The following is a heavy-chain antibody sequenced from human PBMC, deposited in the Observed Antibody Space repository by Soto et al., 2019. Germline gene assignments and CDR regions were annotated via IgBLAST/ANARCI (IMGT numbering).Heavy chain of an antibody. CDR1: GFTFSSYG. CDR3: AKLRGYSYGPFDY. J-gene: IGHJ4*02. V-gene: IGHV3-30*18. CDR2: ISYDGSNK. Sequence: WGSLRLSCAASGFTFSSYGMHWVRQAPGKGLEWVAVISYDGSNKYYADSVKGRFTISRDNSKNTLYLQMNGLRAEDTAVYYCAKLRGYSYGPFDYWGQGTLVTVSS. D-gene: IGHD5-18*01.